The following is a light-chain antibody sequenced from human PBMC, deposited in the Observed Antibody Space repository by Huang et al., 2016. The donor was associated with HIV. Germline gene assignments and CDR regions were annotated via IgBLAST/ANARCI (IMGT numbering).Light chain of an antibody. CDR2: AAS. CDR1: QRITNY. V-gene: IGKV1-39*01. Sequence: IQMTQYPSSLPAFVGDRVTITCRASQRITNYLNWYQQKIGESPKLLIYAASILQIGVPLRFGGSGSGTNFSLTITNLQSEDFAVYYCQQSYSIPWTFGQGTRVEI. CDR3: QQSYSIPWT. J-gene: IGKJ1*01.